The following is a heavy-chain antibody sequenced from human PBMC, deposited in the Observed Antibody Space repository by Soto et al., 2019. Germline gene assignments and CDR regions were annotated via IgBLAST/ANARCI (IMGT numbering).Heavy chain of an antibody. Sequence: GGSLRLSCAASGFTFSSYWMHWVRQAPGKGLVWVSRLSSSGSTTYYADSVKGRFTISRDNSKNTLYLQMNSLRAEDTAVYYCARGEGAGYYDSSGYFNYFDYWGQGTLVTVSS. D-gene: IGHD3-22*01. CDR2: LSSSGSTT. CDR3: ARGEGAGYYDSSGYFNYFDY. J-gene: IGHJ4*02. V-gene: IGHV3-74*01. CDR1: GFTFSSYW.